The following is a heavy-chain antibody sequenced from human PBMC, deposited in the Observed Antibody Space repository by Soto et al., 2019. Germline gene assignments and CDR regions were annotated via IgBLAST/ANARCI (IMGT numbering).Heavy chain of an antibody. J-gene: IGHJ6*02. Sequence: EVQLVESAGGLVKPGGSLRLSCVASGFSFNEAWMNWVRQAPGQGLEWVGRIKTSAGCGATNYAAPVQGRFTISRDDSKNTLYLHMNSLRTEDTAIYYCTTGSVEGIGGQGTTVIVSS. D-gene: IGHD2-15*01. CDR3: TTGSVEGI. V-gene: IGHV3-15*07. CDR2: IKTSAGCGAT. CDR1: GFSFNEAW.